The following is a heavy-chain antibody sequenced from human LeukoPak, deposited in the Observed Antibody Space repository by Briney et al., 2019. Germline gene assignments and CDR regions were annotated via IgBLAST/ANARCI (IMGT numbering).Heavy chain of an antibody. CDR3: AKDSSGWPNN. J-gene: IGHJ4*02. CDR2: ISYDGSNK. D-gene: IGHD6-19*01. CDR1: VGTFSSYC. Sequence: GTSLRLSWAASVGTFSSYCMHWVRQAPCKGLEWVVVISYDGSNKYYADSVKGRFTISRDNSKNTLYLQMNSLRAEDTAVYYCAKDSSGWPNNWGQGTLVTVSS. V-gene: IGHV3-30*18.